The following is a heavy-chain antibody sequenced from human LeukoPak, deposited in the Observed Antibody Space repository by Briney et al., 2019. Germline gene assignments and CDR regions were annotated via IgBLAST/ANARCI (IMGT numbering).Heavy chain of an antibody. CDR3: VRAMAPLDTFNYQYAMDV. CDR1: GYTFNNYD. V-gene: IGHV1-8*01. CDR2: MNPNSGNT. Sequence: ASVKVSCKASGYTFNNYDINWVRQAPGQGLEWLGWMNPNSGNTGYAQKFQGRFTLTRETFISTAYMELSSLRSDATAVYYCVRAMAPLDTFNYQYAMDVWGQGTMVTVSS. D-gene: IGHD5-24*01. J-gene: IGHJ6*02.